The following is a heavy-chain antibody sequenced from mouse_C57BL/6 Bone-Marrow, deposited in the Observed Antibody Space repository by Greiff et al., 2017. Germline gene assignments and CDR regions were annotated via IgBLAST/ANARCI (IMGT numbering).Heavy chain of an antibody. Sequence: VQLQQPGAELVKPGASVKLSCKASGYTFPSYWMHWVKQRPGQGLEWIGMIHPNSGSTNYNEKFKSKATLTVDKSSSTAYMQLSSLTSEDSAVYYGARWLLPDYYAMEYWGQGTSVTVSA. CDR1: GYTFPSYW. CDR3: ARWLLPDYYAMEY. J-gene: IGHJ4*01. CDR2: IHPNSGST. V-gene: IGHV1-64*01. D-gene: IGHD2-3*01.